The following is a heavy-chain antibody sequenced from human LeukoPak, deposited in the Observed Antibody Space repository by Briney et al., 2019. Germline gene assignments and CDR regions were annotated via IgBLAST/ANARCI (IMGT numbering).Heavy chain of an antibody. Sequence: GGSLRLSCAASGFTFSSYGMSWVRQAPGKGLEWVSAISGSGGSTYYADSVKGRFTISRDNAKNSLYLQMNSLRAEDTAVYYCARVRYYYDSRMDKDAFDIWGQGTMVTVSS. CDR1: GFTFSSYG. J-gene: IGHJ3*02. D-gene: IGHD3-22*01. V-gene: IGHV3-23*01. CDR3: ARVRYYYDSRMDKDAFDI. CDR2: ISGSGGST.